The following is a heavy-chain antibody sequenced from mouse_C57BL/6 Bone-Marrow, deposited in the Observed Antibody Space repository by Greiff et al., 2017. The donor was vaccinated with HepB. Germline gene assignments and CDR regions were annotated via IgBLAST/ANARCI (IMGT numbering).Heavy chain of an antibody. Sequence: DVKLVESGGGLVKPGGSLKLSCAASGFTFSDYGMHWVRQAPEKGLEWVAYISSGSSTIYYADTVKGRFTISRDNAKNTLFLQMTSLRSEDTAMYYCARDYSNSFAYWGQGTLVTVSA. CDR1: GFTFSDYG. CDR2: ISSGSSTI. V-gene: IGHV5-17*01. J-gene: IGHJ3*01. CDR3: ARDYSNSFAY. D-gene: IGHD2-5*01.